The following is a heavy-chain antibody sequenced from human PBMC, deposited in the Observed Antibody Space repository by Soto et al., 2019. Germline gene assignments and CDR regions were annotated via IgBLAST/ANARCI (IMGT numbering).Heavy chain of an antibody. CDR3: AKDIRYCSGGSCGGLYFDY. CDR2: ISWNSGSI. D-gene: IGHD2-15*01. CDR1: GFTFDDYA. J-gene: IGHJ4*02. Sequence: GGSLRLSCAASGFTFDDYAMHWVRQAPGKGLEWVSGISWNSGSIGYADSVKGRFTISRDNAKNSLYLQMNSLRAEDTALYYCAKDIRYCSGGSCGGLYFDYWGQGTLVTVSS. V-gene: IGHV3-9*01.